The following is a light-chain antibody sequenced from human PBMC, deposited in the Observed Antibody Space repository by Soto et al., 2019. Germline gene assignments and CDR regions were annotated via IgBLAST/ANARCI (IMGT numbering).Light chain of an antibody. V-gene: IGKV3-20*01. J-gene: IGKJ1*01. Sequence: EIVLTQSPGTLSLSPGERATLSCRASQRISNNYLAWYQQTPGQAPRLLIYDASNRAAGIPDRFSGSGFGTDFTLAISRLEPEDFGVYHCQQYGGSPRTFGQGTKVDIK. CDR3: QQYGGSPRT. CDR2: DAS. CDR1: QRISNNY.